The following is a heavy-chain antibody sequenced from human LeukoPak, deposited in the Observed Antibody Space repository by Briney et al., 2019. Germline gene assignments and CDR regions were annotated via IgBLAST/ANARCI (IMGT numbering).Heavy chain of an antibody. D-gene: IGHD6-13*01. J-gene: IGHJ4*02. CDR3: ATDQLGQQTLDLDF. V-gene: IGHV1-24*01. Sequence: ASVKVSCKVSGCTLNEISMHWVRQAPGKGLEWMGGFDPEDGQTIYAQKFQGRVTMTEDTSTDTAYMELSSLRSEDTAVYYCATDQLGQQTLDLDFWGQGTLVTVSS. CDR2: FDPEDGQT. CDR1: GCTLNEIS.